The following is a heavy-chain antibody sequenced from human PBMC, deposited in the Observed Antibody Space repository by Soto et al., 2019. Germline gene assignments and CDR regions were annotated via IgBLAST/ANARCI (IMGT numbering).Heavy chain of an antibody. D-gene: IGHD6-13*01. CDR2: IIPILGIA. CDR3: ARIIAAAGKSGYYYYGMDV. J-gene: IGHJ6*02. V-gene: IGHV1-69*02. Sequence: SVKLSCKASGGTFSSYTISWVRQAPGQGLEWMGRIIPILGIANYAQKFQDRVTITADKSTSTAYMELSSLRSEDTAVYYCARIIAAAGKSGYYYYGMDVWGQGTTVTVSS. CDR1: GGTFSSYT.